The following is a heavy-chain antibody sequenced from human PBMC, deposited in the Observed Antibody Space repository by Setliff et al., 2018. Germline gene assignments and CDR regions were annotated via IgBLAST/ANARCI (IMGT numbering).Heavy chain of an antibody. D-gene: IGHD1-7*01. Sequence: GGSLRLSCAASGFTFSSYGMHWVRQAPGKGLEWVAFIRYDGSNKYYVDSVKGRFTISRDNTKNLVYLQMDSLRADDTAVYYCTRSRGTTVYDYWGQGTLVTVSS. V-gene: IGHV3-30*02. CDR1: GFTFSSYG. J-gene: IGHJ4*02. CDR2: IRYDGSNK. CDR3: TRSRGTTVYDY.